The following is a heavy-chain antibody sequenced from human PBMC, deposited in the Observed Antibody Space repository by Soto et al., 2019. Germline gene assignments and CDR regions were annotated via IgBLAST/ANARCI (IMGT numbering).Heavy chain of an antibody. CDR3: ASGVGMVY. CDR2: IYYSGST. V-gene: IGHV4-61*01. CDR1: GGSVSSGSYY. Sequence: QVQLQESGPGLVKPSETLSLTCTVSGGSVSSGSYYWSWIRQPPGKGLEWIGYIYYSGSTNYNPPLKSRVTISVDTSKNQFSLKLSSVTAADTAVYYCASGVGMVYWGQGTLVTVSS. D-gene: IGHD2-8*01. J-gene: IGHJ4*02.